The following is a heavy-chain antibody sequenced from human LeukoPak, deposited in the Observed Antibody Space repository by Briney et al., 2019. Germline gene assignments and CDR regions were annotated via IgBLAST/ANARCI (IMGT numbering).Heavy chain of an antibody. CDR1: GFTFSSYS. D-gene: IGHD2-2*01. Sequence: GGSLRLSCAASGFTFSSYSMNWVRQAPGKGLEWVSYVSSRSDYIYYADSVKGRFTISRDNAKSSLYLQMNSLRAEDTAVYYCAREGFGYCSSTSCLNWFDPWGQGTLVTASS. CDR3: AREGFGYCSSTSCLNWFDP. CDR2: VSSRSDYI. J-gene: IGHJ5*02. V-gene: IGHV3-21*01.